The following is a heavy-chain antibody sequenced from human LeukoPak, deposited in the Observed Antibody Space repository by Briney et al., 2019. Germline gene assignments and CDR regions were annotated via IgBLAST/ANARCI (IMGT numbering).Heavy chain of an antibody. D-gene: IGHD3-9*01. CDR2: IKQDGSEK. Sequence: GGSLRLSCAASGFTFSSYWTGWVRQAPGKGLGWVVNIKQDGSEKYYVHSVKGQCPISRDKAKNSLYLQMNSLRAEDTGVYYCARGSHVLRYFGWPTLDYWGQGTLVTVSS. CDR3: ARGSHVLRYFGWPTLDY. V-gene: IGHV3-7*03. J-gene: IGHJ4*02. CDR1: GFTFSSYW.